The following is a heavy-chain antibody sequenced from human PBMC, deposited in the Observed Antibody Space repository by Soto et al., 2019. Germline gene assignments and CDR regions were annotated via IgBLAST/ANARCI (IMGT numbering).Heavy chain of an antibody. V-gene: IGHV3-23*01. CDR1: GFPFSTYA. J-gene: IGHJ3*02. CDR2: IRGSGYTT. CDR3: ARDVPRYDFWSGYYIFHAFDI. D-gene: IGHD3-3*01. Sequence: GGSLRLSCAASGFPFSTYAMSWVRQAPGRGLEWVSAIRGSGYTTYYADSVKGRFTISRDNSKSTLYLQMNSLRAEDTAVYYCARDVPRYDFWSGYYIFHAFDIWGQGTMVTVSS.